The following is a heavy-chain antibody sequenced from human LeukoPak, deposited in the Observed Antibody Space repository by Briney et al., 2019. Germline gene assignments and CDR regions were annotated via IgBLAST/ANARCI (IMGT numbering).Heavy chain of an antibody. V-gene: IGHV3-23*01. CDR1: GFIFSSYA. CDR3: AKDPPDYSNSNYYYYYMDV. D-gene: IGHD4-11*01. Sequence: GGSLRLSCAASGFIFSSYAMSWVRQAPGKGLEWVSAISNTGGSTYYADSVKGRFTISRDNSKNTLYLQMNSLRAEDTAGYYCAKDPPDYSNSNYYYYYMDVWGKGTTVTVSS. CDR2: ISNTGGST. J-gene: IGHJ6*03.